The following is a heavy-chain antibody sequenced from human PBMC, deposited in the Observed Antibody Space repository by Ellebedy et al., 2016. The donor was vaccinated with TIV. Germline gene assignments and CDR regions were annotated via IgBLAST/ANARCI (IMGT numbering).Heavy chain of an antibody. Sequence: SVKVSXXASGGTFSSYAISWVRQAPGQGLEWMGGIIPIFGTANYAQKFQGRVTITADKSTSTAYMELSSLRSEDTAVYYCARGPMATINWYFDLWGRGTLVTVSS. CDR1: GGTFSSYA. CDR3: ARGPMATINWYFDL. V-gene: IGHV1-69*06. D-gene: IGHD5-24*01. J-gene: IGHJ2*01. CDR2: IIPIFGTA.